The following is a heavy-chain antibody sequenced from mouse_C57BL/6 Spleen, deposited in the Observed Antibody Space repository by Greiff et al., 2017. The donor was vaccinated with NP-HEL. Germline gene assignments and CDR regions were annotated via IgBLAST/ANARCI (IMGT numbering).Heavy chain of an antibody. CDR2: ISDGGSYT. J-gene: IGHJ3*01. Sequence: EVMLVESGGGLVKPGGSLKLSCAASGFTFSSYAMSWVRQTPEKRLEWVATISDGGSYTYYPDNVKGRFTTSRDNAKNNLYLQMSHLKSEDTAMYYCARGIYYDYDFAYWGQGTLVTVSA. D-gene: IGHD2-4*01. CDR1: GFTFSSYA. CDR3: ARGIYYDYDFAY. V-gene: IGHV5-4*03.